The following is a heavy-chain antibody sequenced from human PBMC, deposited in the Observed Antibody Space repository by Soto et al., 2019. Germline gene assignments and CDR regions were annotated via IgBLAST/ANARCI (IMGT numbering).Heavy chain of an antibody. CDR1: GYTFTSYG. CDR2: ISAYNGNT. CDR3: ARDIVATIDYYYGMDV. D-gene: IGHD5-12*01. J-gene: IGHJ6*02. V-gene: IGHV1-18*04. Sequence: ASVQVSCKASGYTFTSYGISWVRQAPGQGLEWMGWISAYNGNTNYAQKLHGRVTMTTDTSTSTAYMELRSPRSDDTAVYYCARDIVATIDYYYGMDVWGQGTTVTVSS.